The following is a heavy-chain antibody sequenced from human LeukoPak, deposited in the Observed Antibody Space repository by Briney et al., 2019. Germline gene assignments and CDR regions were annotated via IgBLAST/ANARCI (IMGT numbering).Heavy chain of an antibody. CDR1: GFSFSTYS. CDR2: ISSGSSAI. D-gene: IGHD7-27*01. CDR3: GTGDPRFDY. J-gene: IGHJ4*02. Sequence: GGSLRLSCAASGFSFSTYSMNWVRQAPGKGLQWVSYISSGSSAIYYTDSVKGRFTITRVDAKNSVYLQMNSLRTEDTAVYYCGTGDPRFDYWGQGILVTVSS. V-gene: IGHV3-48*01.